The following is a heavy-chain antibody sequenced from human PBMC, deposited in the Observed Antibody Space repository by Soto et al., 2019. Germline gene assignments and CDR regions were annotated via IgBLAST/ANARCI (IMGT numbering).Heavy chain of an antibody. D-gene: IGHD3-10*01. CDR1: GGSISSYY. CDR2: IYYSGST. Sequence: PSETLSLTCTVSGGSISSYYWGWIRQPPGKGLEWIGYIYYSGSTNYNPSLKSRVTISVDTSKNQFSLKLSSVTAADTAVYYCAGGSVWFGTPQHFDYWGQGTLVTVSS. CDR3: AGGSVWFGTPQHFDY. V-gene: IGHV4-59*01. J-gene: IGHJ4*02.